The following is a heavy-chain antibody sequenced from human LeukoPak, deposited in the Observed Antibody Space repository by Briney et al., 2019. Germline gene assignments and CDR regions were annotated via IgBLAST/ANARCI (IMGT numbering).Heavy chain of an antibody. D-gene: IGHD2-15*01. CDR1: GFHFSSYP. CDR3: AKVPSVVVVLYYFDY. CDR2: ISGRGANT. Sequence: GGSLRLSCAASGFHFSSYPMSWVRQAPGEGRECVSSISGRGANTYHADSVKGRFTISRDNSKITLYLQVCSRRAEDTAVYYCAKVPSVVVVLYYFDYWGQGTLVTVSS. J-gene: IGHJ4*02. V-gene: IGHV3-23*01.